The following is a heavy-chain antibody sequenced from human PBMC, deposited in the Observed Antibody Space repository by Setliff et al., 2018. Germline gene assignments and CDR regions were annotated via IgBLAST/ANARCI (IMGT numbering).Heavy chain of an antibody. CDR2: INPNSGGT. V-gene: IGHV1-2*04. D-gene: IGHD3-10*01. Sequence: GASVKVSCKASGYTFTGYYMHWVRQAPGQGLEWMGWINPNSGGTNYAQKFQGWVTMTRDTSISTAYMELSRLRSDDTAVYYCARAVGRWFGDHTRGYFDYWGQGTLVTVSS. CDR3: ARAVGRWFGDHTRGYFDY. J-gene: IGHJ4*02. CDR1: GYTFTGYY.